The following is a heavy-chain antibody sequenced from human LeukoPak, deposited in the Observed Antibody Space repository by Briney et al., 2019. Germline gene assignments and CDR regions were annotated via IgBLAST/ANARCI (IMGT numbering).Heavy chain of an antibody. D-gene: IGHD6-19*01. CDR2: ICPGDSDT. Sequence: GASLKICCEGACSIFTNYWIGLGRPLAGKGLEWMGIICPGDSDTKYSPSFQGQVTISANKSISTDYQQWSSLKASDTAMYYCARVELGWYGLYWGQGTLVTVSS. J-gene: IGHJ4*02. CDR1: CSIFTNYW. CDR3: ARVELGWYGLY. V-gene: IGHV5-51*01.